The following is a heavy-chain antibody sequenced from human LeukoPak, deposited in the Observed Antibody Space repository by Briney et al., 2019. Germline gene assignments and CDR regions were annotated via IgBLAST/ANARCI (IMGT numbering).Heavy chain of an antibody. J-gene: IGHJ5*02. Sequence: SETLSRNCAVYGGSFSGYYWSWIRQPPGKGLEWIGEINHSGSTNYNPSLKSRVTISVDTSKNQFSLKLSSVTAADTAVYYCARGGIAARPGMKKLNWFDPWGQGTLVTVSS. CDR2: INHSGST. CDR1: GGSFSGYY. CDR3: ARGGIAARPGMKKLNWFDP. D-gene: IGHD6-6*01. V-gene: IGHV4-34*01.